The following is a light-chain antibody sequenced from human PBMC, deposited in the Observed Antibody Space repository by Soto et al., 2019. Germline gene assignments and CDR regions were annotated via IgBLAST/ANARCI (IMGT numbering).Light chain of an antibody. V-gene: IGLV1-40*01. CDR3: ATWDTSLSSGV. J-gene: IGLJ3*02. CDR1: SSDIGAGYR. Sequence: QSVLTQPPSVSGAPGERVTISCTGSSSDIGAGYRVRWYQQVPGTAPKLLIYDNTNRPSGVSVRFSGSKSGTSASLAISGLQAEDEADYYCATWDTSLSSGVFGGGTKLTVL. CDR2: DNT.